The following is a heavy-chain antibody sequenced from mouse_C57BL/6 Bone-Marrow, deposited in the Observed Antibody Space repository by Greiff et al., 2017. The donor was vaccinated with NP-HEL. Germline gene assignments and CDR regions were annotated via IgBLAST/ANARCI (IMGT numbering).Heavy chain of an antibody. V-gene: IGHV1-81*01. Sequence: QVQLQQSGAELARPGASVKLSCKASGYTFTSYGISWVKQRTGQGLEWIGEIYPRSGNTYYNEKFKGKATLTADKSSSTAYMELRSLTSEDSAVYFCARERIYYGNHYAMDYWGQGTSVTVSS. CDR3: ARERIYYGNHYAMDY. CDR1: GYTFTSYG. CDR2: IYPRSGNT. D-gene: IGHD2-1*01. J-gene: IGHJ4*01.